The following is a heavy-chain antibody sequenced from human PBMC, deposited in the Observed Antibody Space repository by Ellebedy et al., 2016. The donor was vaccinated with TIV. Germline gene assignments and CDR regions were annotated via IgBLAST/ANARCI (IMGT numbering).Heavy chain of an antibody. CDR1: AASISRHY. J-gene: IGHJ4*02. Sequence: MPSETLSLTCTVSAASISRHYWPWSLQPPGTGLEGIGYVYDSGDSHYNPSLKSRVTMSVDTSKNQFSLNLRSVTAADPAVYFCAGTYNGNANFDYWGQGTLVTVSS. CDR3: AGTYNGNANFDY. V-gene: IGHV4-59*08. CDR2: VYDSGDS. D-gene: IGHD1-20*01.